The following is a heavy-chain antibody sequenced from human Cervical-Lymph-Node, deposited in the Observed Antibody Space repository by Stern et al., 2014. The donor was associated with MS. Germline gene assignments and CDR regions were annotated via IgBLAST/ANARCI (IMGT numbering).Heavy chain of an antibody. V-gene: IGHV3-30*03. CDR3: VTGRGYMSGQPDFDY. D-gene: IGHD5-18*01. Sequence: GQLVGSGGGVVQPGRSLRLSCEASGFRFSGYGIHWVRQAPGKGMGWMAVISYDVSNTHDGVSLKGRFPISRDNSKNMLFLHMNSLSAEDTAVYYCVTGRGYMSGQPDFDYWGQGALVPVTS. J-gene: IGHJ4*02. CDR1: GFRFSGYG. CDR2: ISYDVSNT.